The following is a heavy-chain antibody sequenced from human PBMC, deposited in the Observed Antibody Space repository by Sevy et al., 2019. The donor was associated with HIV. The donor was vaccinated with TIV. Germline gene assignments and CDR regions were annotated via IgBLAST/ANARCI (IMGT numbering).Heavy chain of an antibody. J-gene: IGHJ4*02. CDR1: GFTFSSYS. CDR2: ISSSSSYI. Sequence: GGSLRLSCAASGFTFSSYSMNWVRQAPGKGLEWVSSISSSSSYIYYADSVKGRFTISRDNAKNSLYLQMNSLRAEDTAVYYCARDGLRGGSYYDFWSGYYGYFDYWGQGTLVTVSS. V-gene: IGHV3-21*01. D-gene: IGHD3-3*01. CDR3: ARDGLRGGSYYDFWSGYYGYFDY.